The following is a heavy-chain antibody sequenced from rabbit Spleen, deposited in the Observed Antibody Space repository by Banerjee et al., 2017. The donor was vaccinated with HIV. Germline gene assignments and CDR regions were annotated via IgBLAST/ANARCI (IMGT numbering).Heavy chain of an antibody. V-gene: IGHV1S45*01. CDR1: GFSLSRNYW. CDR2: IDPIFGIA. J-gene: IGHJ3*01. Sequence: QEQLEESGGDLVKPEGSLTLTCTASGFSLSRNYWICWVRQAPGKGLEWIGDIDPIFGIAVYASWVNGRFTISSHNAQNTLYLQLDSLTTADTATYFCVREVAGKFGLWGQGTLVTVS. CDR3: VREVAGKFGL. D-gene: IGHD4-1*01.